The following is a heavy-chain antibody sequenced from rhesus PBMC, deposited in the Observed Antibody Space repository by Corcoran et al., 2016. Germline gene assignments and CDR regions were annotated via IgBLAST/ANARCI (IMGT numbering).Heavy chain of an antibody. V-gene: IGHV3-7*01. CDR2: ISNTGKTI. D-gene: IGHD4-29*01. Sequence: EVQLVESGGGLVQPGGSLRLSCAASGFTFGVSGILVVRQAPGKGLEWVSSISNTGKTISYADSAKGRFTVSRDNAKNSLSLQMNSLRAEDTAVYYCSRDDYGSDWGQGVLVTVSS. CDR3: SRDDYGSD. CDR1: GFTFGVSG. J-gene: IGHJ4*01.